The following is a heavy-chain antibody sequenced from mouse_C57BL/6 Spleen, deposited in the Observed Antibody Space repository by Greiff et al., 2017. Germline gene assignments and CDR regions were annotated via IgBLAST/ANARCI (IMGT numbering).Heavy chain of an antibody. D-gene: IGHD3-2*02. CDR2: IYPGSGST. CDR1: GYTFTSYW. J-gene: IGHJ3*01. Sequence: VQLQQPGAELVKPGASVKMSCKASGYTFTSYWITWVKQRPGQGLEWIGDIYPGSGSTNYNEKFKSKATLTVDTSSSTAYMQLSSLTSEDSAVYYCARGDSSGYVGFAYWGQGTLVTVSA. CDR3: ARGDSSGYVGFAY. V-gene: IGHV1-55*01.